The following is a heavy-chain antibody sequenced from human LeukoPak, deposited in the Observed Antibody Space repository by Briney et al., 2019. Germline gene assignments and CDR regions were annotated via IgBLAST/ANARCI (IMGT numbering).Heavy chain of an antibody. V-gene: IGHV3-73*01. J-gene: IGHJ6*02. D-gene: IGHD1-26*01. CDR1: GFTFSGST. Sequence: GGSLRLSCAASGFTFSGSTMHWVRQASGKGLEWVGRIRNKANNYATAYATSVKGRFTLSRDDSKNTAYLQMNSLKTEDTALYYCVRGAASGSYYGLGVWGQGATVTVSS. CDR3: VRGAASGSYYGLGV. CDR2: IRNKANNYAT.